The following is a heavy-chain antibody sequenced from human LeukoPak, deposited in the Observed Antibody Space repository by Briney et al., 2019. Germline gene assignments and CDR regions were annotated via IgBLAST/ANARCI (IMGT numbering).Heavy chain of an antibody. CDR3: ARDPSGGYVPYFDY. CDR2: IIPIPGIT. D-gene: IGHD3-16*01. Sequence: ASVKVSCKASGGTFSSYAISWVRQAPGQGLEWMGRIIPIPGITNYAQKFQGRVTITADKSTSTAYMELSSLRSDDTAVYYCARDPSGGYVPYFDYWGQGTLVTVSS. V-gene: IGHV1-69*04. CDR1: GGTFSSYA. J-gene: IGHJ4*02.